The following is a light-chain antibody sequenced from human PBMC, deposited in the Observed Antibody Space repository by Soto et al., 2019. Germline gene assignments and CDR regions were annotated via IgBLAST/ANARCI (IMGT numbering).Light chain of an antibody. CDR3: CSHAGSHVI. CDR1: TSDVGTYKC. Sequence: QSALTQPASVSGSPGQSITISCTGTTSDVGTYKCVSWYQQHPGIAPKLMIYEVSERPSGVYNRFSGYKSGNTASLTIAGLQAEDEADYYCCSHAGSHVIFGGGTKLTVL. J-gene: IGLJ2*01. V-gene: IGLV2-23*02. CDR2: EVS.